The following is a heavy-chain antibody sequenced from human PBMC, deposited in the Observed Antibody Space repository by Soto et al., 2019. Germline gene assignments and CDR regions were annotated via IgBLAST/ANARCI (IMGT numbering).Heavy chain of an antibody. D-gene: IGHD3-10*01. Sequence: SETLSLTCAVSSGSISSSNWWSWVRQPPGKGLEWIGEIYHSGSTNYNPSLKSRVTISVDKSKNQFSLKLSSVTAADTAVYYCARDEGYGSGSFDYWGQGTLVTVSS. V-gene: IGHV4-4*02. CDR1: SGSISSSNW. J-gene: IGHJ4*02. CDR3: ARDEGYGSGSFDY. CDR2: IYHSGST.